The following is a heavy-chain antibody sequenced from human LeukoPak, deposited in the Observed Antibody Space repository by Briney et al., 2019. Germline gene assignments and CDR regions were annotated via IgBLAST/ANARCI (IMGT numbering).Heavy chain of an antibody. D-gene: IGHD3-10*01. J-gene: IGHJ5*02. V-gene: IGHV4-61*02. CDR2: VHTSGTT. Sequence: SQTLSLTCTVSGDSISGGSFYWSWIRQPAGKGLEWIGRVHTSGTTDYNPSLRSRVTISVDTSKNQFSLGLSSVTAADTAVYHCARGVSQVRGMWFDPWGQGTLVTVSA. CDR1: GDSISGGSFY. CDR3: ARGVSQVRGMWFDP.